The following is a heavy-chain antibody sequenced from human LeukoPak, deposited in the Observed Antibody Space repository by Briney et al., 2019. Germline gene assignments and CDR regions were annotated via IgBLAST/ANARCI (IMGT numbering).Heavy chain of an antibody. D-gene: IGHD3-22*01. CDR3: ARRYYDSSGYYYFFDY. Sequence: SETLSLTCTVSGGSIISYYWSWIRQPPGKGLEWIGYIDYSGSTNYNPSLKSRVTISVDTSKNQFSLNLSSVTAADTAVYYCARRYYDSSGYYYFFDYWGQGTLVTVSS. V-gene: IGHV4-59*01. CDR2: IDYSGST. J-gene: IGHJ4*02. CDR1: GGSIISYY.